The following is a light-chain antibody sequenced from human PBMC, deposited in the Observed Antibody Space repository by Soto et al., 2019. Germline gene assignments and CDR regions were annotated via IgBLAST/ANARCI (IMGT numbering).Light chain of an antibody. CDR1: QGISNY. J-gene: IGKJ1*01. CDR2: GAT. V-gene: IGKV1-16*01. Sequence: DIQMTQSPSSLSAAVGDRLTITCRTSQGISNYLAWYQQKQGKTPRXLIYGATTLQSGVPSRFSGSGSGTELTITISSLQPDDCETYYCQQYNSYSLTFGQGTKVDI. CDR3: QQYNSYSLT.